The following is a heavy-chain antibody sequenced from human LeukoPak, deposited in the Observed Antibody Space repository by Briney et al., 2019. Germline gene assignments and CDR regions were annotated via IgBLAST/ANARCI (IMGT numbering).Heavy chain of an antibody. D-gene: IGHD5-24*01. J-gene: IGHJ4*02. V-gene: IGHV6-1*01. Sequence: SQTLSLTCAISGDSVSSNSGSWNWIRQSPSGGLEWLGRTYFKSKWYNDYAESVKSRITINPDTSKNQFSLQLNSVTPEDTAVYYCARSREGAYKNWGQGTLVTVSS. CDR1: GDSVSSNSGS. CDR2: TYFKSKWYN. CDR3: ARSREGAYKN.